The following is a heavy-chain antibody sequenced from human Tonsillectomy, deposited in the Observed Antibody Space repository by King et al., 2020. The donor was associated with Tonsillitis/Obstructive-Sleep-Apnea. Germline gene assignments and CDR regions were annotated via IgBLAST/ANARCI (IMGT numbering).Heavy chain of an antibody. CDR2: INHSGST. CDR1: GGSFSGYY. CDR3: ARGLDIVVVVAATNFDY. D-gene: IGHD2-15*01. Sequence: VQLQQWGAGLLKPSETLSLTCAVYGGSFSGYYWSWIRQPPGKGLEWIGEINHSGSTNYNPSLKSRVTISVDTSKNQFSLNLGAVIAPGTAVYYCARGLDIVVVVAATNFDYWGQGTLVTVSS. J-gene: IGHJ4*02. V-gene: IGHV4-34*01.